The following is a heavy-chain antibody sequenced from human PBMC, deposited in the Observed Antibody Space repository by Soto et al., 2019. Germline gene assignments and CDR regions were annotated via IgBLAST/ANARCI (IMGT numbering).Heavy chain of an antibody. CDR2: ISWNSGSI. CDR3: AKDGSSSLEYFQH. V-gene: IGHV3-9*01. D-gene: IGHD6-13*01. J-gene: IGHJ1*01. CDR1: GFTFDDYA. Sequence: EVQLVESGGGLGQPGRSLRLSCAASGFTFDDYAMHWVRHAPGKGMEWVSGISWNSGSIGYADSVKGRFTISRDNAKNSLYLQMNSLRAEDTALYYCAKDGSSSLEYFQHWGQGTLVTVSS.